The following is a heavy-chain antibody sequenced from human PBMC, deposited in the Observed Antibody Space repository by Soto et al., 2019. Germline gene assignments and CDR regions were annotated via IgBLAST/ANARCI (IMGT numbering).Heavy chain of an antibody. CDR3: ARDQLLWFGDLGYGMDV. J-gene: IGHJ6*01. CDR2: INPNSGGT. CDR1: GYPFTGYY. Sequence: VGSVKVSCKASGYPFTGYYMHLVRQAPGQGLEWMGWINPNSGGTNYAQKFQGRVTMTRDTSISTAYMELRRLRSYDTAVYYCARDQLLWFGDLGYGMDVWGQGTTVTVSS. D-gene: IGHD3-10*01. V-gene: IGHV1-2*02.